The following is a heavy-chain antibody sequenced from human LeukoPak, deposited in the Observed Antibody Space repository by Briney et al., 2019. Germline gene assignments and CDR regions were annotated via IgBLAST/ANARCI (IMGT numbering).Heavy chain of an antibody. D-gene: IGHD3-22*01. CDR3: AKDGTDDTSGFYYYYGMDV. CDR1: GFTFSSYA. J-gene: IGHJ6*02. Sequence: GGSLRLSCAASGFTFSSYAMSWVRQAPGKGLEWVSAISGSGGSTYYADSVKGRFTISRDNSKNTLYHQMNSLRAEDTAVYYCAKDGTDDTSGFYYYYGMDVWGQGTTVTVSS. CDR2: ISGSGGST. V-gene: IGHV3-23*01.